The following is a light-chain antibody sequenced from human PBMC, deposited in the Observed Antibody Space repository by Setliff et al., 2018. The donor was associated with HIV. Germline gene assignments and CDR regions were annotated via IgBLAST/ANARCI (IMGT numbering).Light chain of an antibody. V-gene: IGLV6-57*01. CDR2: EDN. J-gene: IGLJ2*01. CDR1: SGSIASNF. CDR3: QSFDSSNHVI. Sequence: SESPGKTVTISCTRSSGSIASNFVQWYQQRPGSSPTTVIYEDNQRPSGVPDRFSGSIDSSSNSVSLTISGLKTEDEADYYCQSFDSSNHVIFGGGTKVTV.